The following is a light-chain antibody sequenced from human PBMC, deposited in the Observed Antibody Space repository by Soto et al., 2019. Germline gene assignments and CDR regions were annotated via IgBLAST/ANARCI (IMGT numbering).Light chain of an antibody. J-gene: IGKJ4*01. CDR2: GVS. V-gene: IGKV1-9*01. CDR3: QQLNTYPIT. CDR1: QVLSSY. Sequence: DIQLTQSPSFLSASVRDRVTITCRASQVLSSYLAWYQQKPGKAPKLLIYGVSTLQSGVPSRFSGSGSGTEFTLTISILQPEDFATYYCQQLNTYPITFGGGTKVEIK.